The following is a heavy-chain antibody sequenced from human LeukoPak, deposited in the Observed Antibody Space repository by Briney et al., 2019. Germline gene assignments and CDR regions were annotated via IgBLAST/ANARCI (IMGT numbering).Heavy chain of an antibody. D-gene: IGHD1-26*01. CDR1: GFTFSSYA. V-gene: IGHV3-30*04. CDR2: ISYDGSNK. J-gene: IGHJ4*02. CDR3: AKGAADKVGAMVY. Sequence: QAGGPLRLSCAASGFTFSSYAMHWVRQAPGKGLEWVALISYDGSNKYYADSVKARFIISRDNSKNTLYLQMNSLRAEDTAVYYCAKGAADKVGAMVYWGQGTLVTVSS.